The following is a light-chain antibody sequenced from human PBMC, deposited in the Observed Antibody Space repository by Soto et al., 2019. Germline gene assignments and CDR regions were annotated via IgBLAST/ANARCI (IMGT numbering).Light chain of an antibody. CDR3: QQYGSSRWT. CDR2: GAS. CDR1: QSVSSSY. Sequence: EIVMTQSPATLSLSPGQRATLSCRASQSVSSSYLAWYQQKPGQAPRLLIYGASSRATGIAARFSGSGSGTDFTLTISRLEPEDFAVYYCQQYGSSRWTFGQGTKVDI. V-gene: IGKV3-20*01. J-gene: IGKJ1*01.